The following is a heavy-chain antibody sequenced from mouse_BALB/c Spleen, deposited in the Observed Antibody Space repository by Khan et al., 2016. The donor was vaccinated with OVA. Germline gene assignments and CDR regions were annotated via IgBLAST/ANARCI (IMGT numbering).Heavy chain of an antibody. J-gene: IGHJ4*01. CDR3: ARVGYNGTMDF. Sequence: QIQLVQSGPELKKPGETVQISCKASGFTFTNYGMNWVRQAPGKGLKWMGWINTYTGEPTFTDDFKGRFAFSLDTSASTAYLQINSLKNEDTATYVCARVGYNGTMDFWGQGTSVTVSS. CDR1: GFTFTNYG. V-gene: IGHV9-3-1*01. CDR2: INTYTGEP. D-gene: IGHD2-14*01.